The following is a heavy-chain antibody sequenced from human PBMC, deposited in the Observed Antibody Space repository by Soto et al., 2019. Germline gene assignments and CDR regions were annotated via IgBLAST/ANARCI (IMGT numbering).Heavy chain of an antibody. D-gene: IGHD5-18*01. Sequence: EVQLVESGGGLVQPGGSLRLSCAASGFTFSSYSMNWVRQAPGKGLEWVSYIGSSSNTIYYADSVKGRLTISRDNAKNSLSLQMNSLSDEHTAFYYCARDLAISLFDYWGQGTLVTVSS. V-gene: IGHV3-48*02. CDR1: GFTFSSYS. CDR2: IGSSSNTI. CDR3: ARDLAISLFDY. J-gene: IGHJ4*02.